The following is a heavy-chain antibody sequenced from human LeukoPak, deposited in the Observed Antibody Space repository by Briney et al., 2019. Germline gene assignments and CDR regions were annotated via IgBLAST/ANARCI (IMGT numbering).Heavy chain of an antibody. V-gene: IGHV3-23*01. CDR1: GFTFSSYA. CDR2: ISGSGGST. D-gene: IGHD2-15*01. J-gene: IGHJ4*02. CDR3: AKDPQRYCSGGSCYPDY. Sequence: GGSLRLSCAASGFTFSSYAMSWVRQAPGKGLEWGSEISGSGGSTYYADSVKGRFTISRDNSRNTLYLQMNSLRADDTAVYYCAKDPQRYCSGGSCYPDYWGQGTLVTVSS.